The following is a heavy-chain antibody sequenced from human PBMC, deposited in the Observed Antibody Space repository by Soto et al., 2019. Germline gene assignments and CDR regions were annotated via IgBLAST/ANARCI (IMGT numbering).Heavy chain of an antibody. CDR3: ARGRCSGTTCHFCDY. D-gene: IGHD2-2*01. CDR2: ISPYNTNT. J-gene: IGHJ4*02. V-gene: IGHV1-18*01. CDR1: GYTVTSYG. Sequence: ASVKVSCKASGYTVTSYGISWVRQAPGQGLEWMGWISPYNTNTHYAQKFQGRVTMTTDTSTSTVYMEVRSLRSDDTAVYYCARGRCSGTTCHFCDYWGQGTPVTVSS.